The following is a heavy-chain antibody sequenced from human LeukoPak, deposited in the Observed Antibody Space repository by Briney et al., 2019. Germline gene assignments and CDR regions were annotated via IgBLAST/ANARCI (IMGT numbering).Heavy chain of an antibody. V-gene: IGHV1-2*02. CDR1: GYTFTGYY. J-gene: IGHJ4*02. D-gene: IGHD1-26*01. CDR2: INPNSGGT. CDR3: ARGRAVGATTMGDY. Sequence: ASVKVFCKASGYTFTGYYMHWVRQAPGQGLEWMGWINPNSGGTNYAQKFQGRVTMTRDTSISTAYMELSRLRSDDTAVYYCARGRAVGATTMGDYWGQGTLVTVSS.